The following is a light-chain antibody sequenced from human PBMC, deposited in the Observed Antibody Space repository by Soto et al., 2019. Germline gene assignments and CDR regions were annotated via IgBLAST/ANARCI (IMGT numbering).Light chain of an antibody. CDR3: QQVNSYPREFT. CDR2: ASS. Sequence: DIQLTQSPSFLSASVGDRVTITCRASRGISSYLAWYQQKPGKPPKVLIYASSTLQSGVPSRFSGSGSGTEFTLTISSLQPEDFATYYCQQVNSYPREFTFGGGTRVEIK. CDR1: RGISSY. J-gene: IGKJ4*01. V-gene: IGKV1-9*01.